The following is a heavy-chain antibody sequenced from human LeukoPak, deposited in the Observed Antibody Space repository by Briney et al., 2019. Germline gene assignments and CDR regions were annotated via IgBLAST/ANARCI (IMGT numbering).Heavy chain of an antibody. CDR1: GGSISSSSYY. D-gene: IGHD3-3*01. CDR2: IYYSGST. V-gene: IGHV4-39*01. Sequence: SETLSLTCTVSGGSISSSSYYWGWIRQPPGKGLEWIGSIYYSGSTYYNPSLKSRVTISVDTSKNQFSLKLSSVTAADTAVYYCARHRSSTYYDIWNFDYWGQGTLVTVSP. CDR3: ARHRSSTYYDIWNFDY. J-gene: IGHJ4*02.